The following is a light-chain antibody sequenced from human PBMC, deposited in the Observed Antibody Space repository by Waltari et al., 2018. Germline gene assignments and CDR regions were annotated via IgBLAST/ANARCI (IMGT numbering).Light chain of an antibody. J-gene: IGLJ2*01. Sequence: QSALTQPASVSGSPGQSITISCTGTSSDVGGYNYVPRYQQHPGKAPKLMISGVSNRPSGVSNRFSGSKSGTTASLTIAGLQAEDEADYYCSSYTSSSTLVVFGGGTKLTVL. V-gene: IGLV2-14*01. CDR1: SSDVGGYNY. CDR3: SSYTSSSTLVV. CDR2: GVS.